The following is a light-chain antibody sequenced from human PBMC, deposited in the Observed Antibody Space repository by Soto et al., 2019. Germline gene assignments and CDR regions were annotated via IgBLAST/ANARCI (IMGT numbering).Light chain of an antibody. CDR1: QTVRDN. CDR2: GAS. V-gene: IGKV3-15*01. Sequence: EVVLTQSPASLSVSPGERATLSCRASQTVRDNLGWYQQKPGQPPRLLIYGASTRATGIPARFSGSGSGTEFTLTISSLQSEDFAVYFCHQYNNWPRTFGQGTRLEI. J-gene: IGKJ5*01. CDR3: HQYNNWPRT.